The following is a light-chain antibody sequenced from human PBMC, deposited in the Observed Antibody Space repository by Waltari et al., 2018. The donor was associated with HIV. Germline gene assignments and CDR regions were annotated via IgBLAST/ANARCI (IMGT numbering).Light chain of an antibody. CDR1: LLAKKKY. J-gene: IGLJ3*02. CDR2: KDS. CDR3: YSAADNSGL. V-gene: IGLV3-27*01. Sequence: SYELTQPSSVSVSPGQIARITCSGDLLAKKKYVRWFQQKPGQAPVLVMYKDSGRPSGIPALFSGSSSGTTVTLTIGGAQVDDEADYYCYSAADNSGLFGGGTRLTVL.